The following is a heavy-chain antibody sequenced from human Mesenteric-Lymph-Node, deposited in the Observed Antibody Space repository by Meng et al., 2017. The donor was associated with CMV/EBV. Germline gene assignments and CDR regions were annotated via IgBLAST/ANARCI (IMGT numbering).Heavy chain of an antibody. CDR3: ARLDYYGSGSYDY. D-gene: IGHD3-10*01. J-gene: IGHJ4*02. V-gene: IGHV1-2*02. CDR1: GYNFTGYY. Sequence: CKASGYNFTGYYMHWVRQAPGQGLEWMGWINPNSGGTNYAQKFQGRVTMTRDTSISTAYMELSRLRSDDTAVYYCARLDYYGSGSYDYWGQGTLVTVSS. CDR2: INPNSGGT.